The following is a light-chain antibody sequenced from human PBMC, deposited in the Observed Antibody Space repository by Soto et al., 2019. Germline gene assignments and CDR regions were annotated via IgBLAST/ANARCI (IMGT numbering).Light chain of an antibody. Sequence: EIVMTQSPATLSVSPGERATLSCRTSQSVSSSLAWYQQKPGQAPRLLIYGASTRATGIPARFSGSGSGTEFTLTISSLQSEDFAVYYCQQYNNWPHLTFGQGTRLEIK. CDR2: GAS. V-gene: IGKV3-15*01. CDR3: QQYNNWPHLT. CDR1: QSVSSS. J-gene: IGKJ5*01.